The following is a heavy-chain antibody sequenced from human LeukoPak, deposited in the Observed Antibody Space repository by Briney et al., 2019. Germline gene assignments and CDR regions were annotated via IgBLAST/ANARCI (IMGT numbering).Heavy chain of an antibody. J-gene: IGHJ4*02. D-gene: IGHD5-18*01. CDR3: AKDLYSYDY. CDR2: TVGSGGST. V-gene: IGHV3-23*01. CDR1: GFTFSNYA. Sequence: GGSLRLSCAASGFTFSNYAMSWVRQAPGKGLEWVSATVGSGGSTYYADSVKGRFTISRDNSKNTLYLQVNSLRAEDTAVYYCAKDLYSYDYWGQGTLVTVSS.